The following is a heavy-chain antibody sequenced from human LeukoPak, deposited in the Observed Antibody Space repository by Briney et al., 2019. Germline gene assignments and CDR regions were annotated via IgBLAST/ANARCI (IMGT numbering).Heavy chain of an antibody. Sequence: GGSLRLSCAASGFTFSTYAMNWVRQAPGKGLEWVSWIYSNSDTIYYADSVKGRFALSRDNAQNSLYLQMTSLRDEDTAVYYCVRGSIVGAVFDYWGQGTLVTVSS. CDR2: IYSNSDTI. CDR1: GFTFSTYA. D-gene: IGHD1-26*01. V-gene: IGHV3-48*02. CDR3: VRGSIVGAVFDY. J-gene: IGHJ4*02.